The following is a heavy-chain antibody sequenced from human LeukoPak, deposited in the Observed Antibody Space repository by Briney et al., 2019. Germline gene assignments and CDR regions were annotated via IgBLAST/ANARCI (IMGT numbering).Heavy chain of an antibody. CDR2: INTDGSST. CDR3: ARELPREVTLDY. CDR1: GFTFISYG. Sequence: GGSLRLSCAVSGFTFISYGMQWVRQAPGKGLAWVSRINTDGSSTAYADSVKGRFTISRDNAKNTLYLQMNSLRAEDAAVYYCARELPREVTLDYWGQGTLVTVSS. D-gene: IGHD2-21*02. V-gene: IGHV3-74*01. J-gene: IGHJ4*01.